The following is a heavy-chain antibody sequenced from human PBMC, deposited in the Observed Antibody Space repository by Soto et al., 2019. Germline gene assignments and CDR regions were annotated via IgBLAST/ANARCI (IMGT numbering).Heavy chain of an antibody. CDR3: ARGRYCSGGSCYLFDY. CDR1: GGSISSGGYY. J-gene: IGHJ4*02. D-gene: IGHD2-15*01. Sequence: QVQLQESGPGLVKPSQTLSLTCTVSGGSISSGGYYWSWIRQHPGKGLEWIGYIYYSGSTYYNPSLKSRVTRSVDTSKNQFSLKLSSVTAADTAVYYCARGRYCSGGSCYLFDYWGQGTLVTVSS. CDR2: IYYSGST. V-gene: IGHV4-31*03.